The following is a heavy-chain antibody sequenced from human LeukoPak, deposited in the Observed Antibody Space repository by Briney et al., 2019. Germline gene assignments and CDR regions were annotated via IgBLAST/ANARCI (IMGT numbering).Heavy chain of an antibody. CDR2: INPKSGGT. D-gene: IGHD5-18*01. CDR3: ARGDTTMRYPMDG. J-gene: IGHJ6*04. V-gene: IGHV1-2*06. Sequence: ASVKVSCKAAGYISTDYYMHWVRQAPGQRLEWLGRINPKSGGTNYPQRFQGSVTMTRDTSISTAYLELRRLRSDDTAVYYCARGDTTMRYPMDGWGKGTTVTVSS. CDR1: GYISTDYY.